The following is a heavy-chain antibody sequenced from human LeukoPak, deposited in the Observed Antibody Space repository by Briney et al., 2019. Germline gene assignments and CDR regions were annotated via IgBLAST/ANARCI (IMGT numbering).Heavy chain of an antibody. CDR3: ATDGGYSSGWYPGNFDY. Sequence: GASVKVSCKASGYTFTSYYMHWVRQAPGKGLEWMGGFDPEDGETIYAQKFQGRVTMTEDTSTDTAYMELSSLRSEDTAVYYCATDGGYSSGWYPGNFDYRGQGTLVTVSS. CDR1: GYTFTSYY. V-gene: IGHV1-24*01. CDR2: FDPEDGET. J-gene: IGHJ4*02. D-gene: IGHD6-19*01.